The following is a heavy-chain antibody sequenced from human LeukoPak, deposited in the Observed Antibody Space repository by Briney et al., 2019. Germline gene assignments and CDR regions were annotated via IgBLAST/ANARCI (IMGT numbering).Heavy chain of an antibody. V-gene: IGHV3-48*03. Sequence: GGSLRLSCAASGFTFSSYEMNWVRQAPGKGLEWVSYISSSGSTIYYADSVKGRFTISRDSAKNSLYLQMNSLRAEDTAVYYCARDRLELPDYWGQGTLVTVSS. CDR2: ISSSGSTI. D-gene: IGHD1-26*01. J-gene: IGHJ4*02. CDR3: ARDRLELPDY. CDR1: GFTFSSYE.